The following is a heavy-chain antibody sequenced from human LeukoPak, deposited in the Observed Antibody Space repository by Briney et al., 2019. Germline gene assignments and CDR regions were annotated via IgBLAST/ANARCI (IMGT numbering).Heavy chain of an antibody. J-gene: IGHJ4*02. Sequence: PSETLSLTCTVSGGSISSHYWSWIRQPPGKGLEWIGYIYYSGSTNYNPSLKSRVTISVDTSKNQFSLKLSSVTAAGTAVYYCARVSYDILTGYYPTYFDYWGQGTLVTVSS. CDR2: IYYSGST. D-gene: IGHD3-9*01. CDR1: GGSISSHY. CDR3: ARVSYDILTGYYPTYFDY. V-gene: IGHV4-59*11.